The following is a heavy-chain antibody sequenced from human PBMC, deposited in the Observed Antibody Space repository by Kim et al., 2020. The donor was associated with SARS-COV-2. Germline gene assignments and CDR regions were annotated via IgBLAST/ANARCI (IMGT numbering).Heavy chain of an antibody. D-gene: IGHD1-20*01. CDR3: ASYNWNANY. CDR2: GST. J-gene: IGHJ4*02. V-gene: IGHV4-39*07. Sequence: GSTYYHPSLKSRVTISLDTSKNQFSLKLSSVTAADTAVYYCASYNWNANYWGQGTLVTVSS.